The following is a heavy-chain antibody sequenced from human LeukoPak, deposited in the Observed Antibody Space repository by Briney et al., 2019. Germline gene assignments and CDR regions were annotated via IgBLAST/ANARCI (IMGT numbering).Heavy chain of an antibody. CDR2: IIPILGIA. CDR1: GGTFSSYA. V-gene: IGHV1-69*04. CDR3: ARENTLLVGAFDI. J-gene: IGHJ3*02. Sequence: SVKVSCKASGGTFSSYAISWVRQAPGQGLEWMGRIIPILGIANYAQKFQGRVTITADKSTSTAYMELSSLGSEDTAVYYCARENTLLVGAFDIWGQGTMVTVSS. D-gene: IGHD2-15*01.